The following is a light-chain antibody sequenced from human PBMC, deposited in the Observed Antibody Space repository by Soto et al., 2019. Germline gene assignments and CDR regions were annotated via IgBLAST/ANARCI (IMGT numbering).Light chain of an antibody. Sequence: QSALTQPRSVSGSPGQSVTISCTGTSSDVGAYNYVSWYQQHPGKAPKLMIHDVTKRPSGVPDRFSGSKSGNTASLTISGLQAEDEADYYCCSYACSYTSVLGTGTKLTVL. J-gene: IGLJ1*01. CDR1: SSDVGAYNY. CDR2: DVT. CDR3: CSYACSYTSV. V-gene: IGLV2-11*01.